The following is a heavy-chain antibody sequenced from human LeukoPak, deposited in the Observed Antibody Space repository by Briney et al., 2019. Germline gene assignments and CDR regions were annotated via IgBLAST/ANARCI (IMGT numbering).Heavy chain of an antibody. J-gene: IGHJ4*02. CDR1: GFTFSSYG. V-gene: IGHV3-30*02. Sequence: GGSLRLSCAASGFTFSSYGMHWGRQAPGKGVEWVAFIRYDGSNKYYADSVKGRFTISRDNSKNTLYLQMNSLRAEDRAVYYCASGSGSYWDYWGQGTLVTVSS. D-gene: IGHD3-10*01. CDR3: ASGSGSYWDY. CDR2: IRYDGSNK.